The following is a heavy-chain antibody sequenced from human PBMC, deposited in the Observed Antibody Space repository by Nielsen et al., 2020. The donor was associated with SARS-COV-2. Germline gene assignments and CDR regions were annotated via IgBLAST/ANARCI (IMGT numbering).Heavy chain of an antibody. J-gene: IGHJ6*03. CDR2: ISSSGSGK. CDR3: AGGADFWSGTQKYYMDV. CDR1: GFTFSNTW. Sequence: GGSLRLSCSASGFTFSNTWMDWVRQAPGQGLAWVSRISSSGSGKAYADLVKGRFAVSRDNAGNTVFLQMNSLRVEDTAVYYCAGGADFWSGTQKYYMDVWGKGTTVTVSS. V-gene: IGHV3-74*03. D-gene: IGHD3-3*01.